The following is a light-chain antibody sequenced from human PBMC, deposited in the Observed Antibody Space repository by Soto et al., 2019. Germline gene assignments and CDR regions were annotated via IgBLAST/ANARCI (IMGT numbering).Light chain of an antibody. J-gene: IGKJ2*01. Sequence: EIVLTQSPGTLSLSPGERATLSCRASQSVSSSYLAWYQQKPGQAPRLLIYGASSRATGIPDRFSGSGSGTYVTLTISILEPEDFAMYYCQQYGSSPYTFGQGNKLEIK. V-gene: IGKV3-20*01. CDR3: QQYGSSPYT. CDR1: QSVSSSY. CDR2: GAS.